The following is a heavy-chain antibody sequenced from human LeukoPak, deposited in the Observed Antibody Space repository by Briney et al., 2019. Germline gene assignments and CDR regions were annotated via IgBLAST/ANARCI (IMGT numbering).Heavy chain of an antibody. D-gene: IGHD5-18*01. CDR3: ARETKYGGYSYGFLHY. V-gene: IGHV3-53*04. CDR1: GFTVSNNY. CDR2: IYSGGST. J-gene: IGHJ4*02. Sequence: GGSLRLSCAASGFTVSNNYMNWVRQAPGKGLEWVSVIYSGGSTYYAGSVKGRFTISRHNSNNTLYLQMNSLRDEDTAVYYCARETKYGGYSYGFLHYWGQGTPVTVSS.